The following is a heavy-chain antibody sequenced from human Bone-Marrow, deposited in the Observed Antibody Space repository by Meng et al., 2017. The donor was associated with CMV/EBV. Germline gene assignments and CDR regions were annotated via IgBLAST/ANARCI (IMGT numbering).Heavy chain of an antibody. Sequence: SCAASGFTFSNYAMSWVRQAPGKGLEWVSLISGSGGSTYSADSVKGRFTISRDNSKNTLYLQMNSLRGEDTAVYYCASKSSGWPNFDHWGQGTLVTVSS. J-gene: IGHJ4*02. CDR2: ISGSGGST. CDR3: ASKSSGWPNFDH. D-gene: IGHD6-25*01. V-gene: IGHV3-23*01. CDR1: GFTFSNYA.